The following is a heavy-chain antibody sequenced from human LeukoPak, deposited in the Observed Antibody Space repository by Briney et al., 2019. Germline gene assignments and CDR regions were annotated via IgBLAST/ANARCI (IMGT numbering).Heavy chain of an antibody. D-gene: IGHD3-22*01. Sequence: ASVKVSCKASGYTFTGYYMHWVRQAPGQGLEWMGRINHNSGGTNYAQKFQGRVTMTRDTSISTAYMELSRLRSDDTAVYYCARGTALYYYDSSGYGDLNYYFDYWGQGTLVTVSS. CDR1: GYTFTGYY. J-gene: IGHJ4*02. V-gene: IGHV1-2*06. CDR3: ARGTALYYYDSSGYGDLNYYFDY. CDR2: INHNSGGT.